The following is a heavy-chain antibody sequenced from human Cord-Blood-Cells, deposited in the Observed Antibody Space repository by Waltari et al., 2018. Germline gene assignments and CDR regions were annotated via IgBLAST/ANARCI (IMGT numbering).Heavy chain of an antibody. J-gene: IGHJ3*02. V-gene: IGHV1-69*06. CDR2: VIPIFGTA. CDR3: ARGGSDILTGPDAFDI. CDR1: GGTFSSYA. D-gene: IGHD3-9*01. Sequence: QVQLVQSGAEVKKPGSSVKVSCKASGGTFSSYAISWVRQAPGQGLEWMGGVIPIFGTANYAQKCQGRDTITADKSTSTAYMELSSLRSEDTAVYYCARGGSDILTGPDAFDIWGQGTMVTVSS.